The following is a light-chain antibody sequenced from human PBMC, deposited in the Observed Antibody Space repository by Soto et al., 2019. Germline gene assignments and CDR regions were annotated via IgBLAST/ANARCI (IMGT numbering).Light chain of an antibody. Sequence: QSVLTQPRSVSGSPGQSVTISCTGTSSDVGGYNSVSWYQQYPGKAPKLMIYDVNKRPSGVPDRFSCSKSGNTASLTISGLQAEDEADYYCCSYVCRYSYVFGTETKLTVL. CDR1: SSDVGGYNS. CDR2: DVN. J-gene: IGLJ1*01. V-gene: IGLV2-11*01. CDR3: CSYVCRYSYV.